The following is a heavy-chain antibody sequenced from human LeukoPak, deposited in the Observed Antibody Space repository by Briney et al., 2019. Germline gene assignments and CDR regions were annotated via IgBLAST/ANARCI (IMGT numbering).Heavy chain of an antibody. Sequence: GGSLRLSCAASGFTFDDYAMHWVRQAPGKGLEWVSGISWNSGSIGYADSVKARLTISRDNAKNSLYLQMNSLRAEDTALYYCAKDLSGSVTTSYYYYGMDVWGQGTTVTVSS. CDR2: ISWNSGSI. V-gene: IGHV3-9*01. J-gene: IGHJ6*02. CDR3: AKDLSGSVTTSYYYYGMDV. D-gene: IGHD4-17*01. CDR1: GFTFDDYA.